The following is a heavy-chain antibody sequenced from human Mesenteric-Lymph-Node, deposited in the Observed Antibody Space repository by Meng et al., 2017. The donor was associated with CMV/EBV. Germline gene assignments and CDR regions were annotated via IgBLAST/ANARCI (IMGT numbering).Heavy chain of an antibody. V-gene: IGHV3-11*04. CDR3: VRGTVNWRGVDY. D-gene: IGHD1-1*01. CDR1: GFTFSYYY. Sequence: GGSLRLSCAASGFTFSYYYMSWIRQAPGKGLEWVSYVSSSGSTRYYADSVKGRFTISRDNAKNSLYLQMNNLRAEDTAVYYCVRGTVNWRGVDYWGQGTLVTVSS. J-gene: IGHJ4*02. CDR2: VSSSGSTR.